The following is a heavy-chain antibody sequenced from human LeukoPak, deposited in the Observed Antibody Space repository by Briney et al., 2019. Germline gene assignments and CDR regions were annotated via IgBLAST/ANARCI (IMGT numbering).Heavy chain of an antibody. Sequence: GGSLRLSCAASGFTFSSYSMNWVRQAPGKGLEWVSYISSSSSTIYYADSVKGRFTISRDNAKNSLYLQMNSLRAEDTAVYYCARDLDSGYDFVDFDYWGQGTLVTVSS. V-gene: IGHV3-48*04. CDR3: ARDLDSGYDFVDFDY. CDR2: ISSSSSTI. J-gene: IGHJ4*02. D-gene: IGHD5-12*01. CDR1: GFTFSSYS.